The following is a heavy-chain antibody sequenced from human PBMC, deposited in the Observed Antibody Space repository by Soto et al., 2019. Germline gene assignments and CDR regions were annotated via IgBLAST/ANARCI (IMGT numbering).Heavy chain of an antibody. D-gene: IGHD3-9*01. CDR1: GYTFTSYY. J-gene: IGHJ5*02. Sequence: QVQLVQSGAEVKKPGASVKVSCKASGYTFTSYYMHWVRQAPGQGLEWMGIINPSGGSTSYAQKFQVRVTMTRDTSTSTVYMELSSLRSEDTAVYYCAGSSYDILTGYNHGGWFDPWGQGTLVTVSS. V-gene: IGHV1-46*01. CDR3: AGSSYDILTGYNHGGWFDP. CDR2: INPSGGST.